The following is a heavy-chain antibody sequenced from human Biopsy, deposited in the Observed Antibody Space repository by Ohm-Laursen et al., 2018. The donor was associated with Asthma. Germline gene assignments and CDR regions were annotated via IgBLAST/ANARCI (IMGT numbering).Heavy chain of an antibody. CDR3: VRGSSSWHHGPFHYYYGLDV. CDR2: IYYSGTT. Sequence: SDTLSLTCGLSSGSGGYMRSGNYCWGWIRQPPGKGLEWIGSIYYSGTTYYNPSLESRVTVSADTSKNQFSLKLTSVTAADTAVYYCVRGSSSWHHGPFHYYYGLDVWGQGTTATVSS. D-gene: IGHD6-13*01. CDR1: GGYMRSGNYC. J-gene: IGHJ6*02. V-gene: IGHV4-39*01.